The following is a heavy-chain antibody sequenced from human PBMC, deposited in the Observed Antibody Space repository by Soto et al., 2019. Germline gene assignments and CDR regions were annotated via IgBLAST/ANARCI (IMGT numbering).Heavy chain of an antibody. CDR2: ISSSSSTI. CDR3: VPRKGDPFT. D-gene: IGHD3-16*01. CDR1: GFTFSSYS. J-gene: IGHJ4*02. V-gene: IGHV3-48*04. Sequence: GGSLRLSCAASGFTFSSYSMNWVRQAPGKGLEWVSYISSSSSTIYYADSVKGRFTISRDNSKNTLSLQMNSLRVEDSAVYYCVPRKGDPFTWGPGTLVTVSS.